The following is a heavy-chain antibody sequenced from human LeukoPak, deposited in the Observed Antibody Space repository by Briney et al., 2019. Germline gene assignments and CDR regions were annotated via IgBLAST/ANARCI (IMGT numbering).Heavy chain of an antibody. D-gene: IGHD5-18*01. CDR1: GGTFSSYA. CDR2: IIPIFGTA. CDR3: ARGTTLVTNYFDY. Sequence: GASVKVSCKASGGTFSSYAISWVRQAPGQGLEWMGGIIPIFGTANYAQKFQGRVTITAGESTSTAYMELSSLRSEDTAVYYCARGTTLVTNYFDYWGQGTLVTVSS. J-gene: IGHJ4*02. V-gene: IGHV1-69*13.